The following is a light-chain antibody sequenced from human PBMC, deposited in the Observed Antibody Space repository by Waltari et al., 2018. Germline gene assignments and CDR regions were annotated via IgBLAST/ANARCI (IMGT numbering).Light chain of an antibody. CDR3: QAWDSSAGVV. CDR2: LDT. Sequence: SYELTQPPSVSVSPGPTAIFPCSGDDLGAKYACWYQQKPGQSPVLVIYLDTKRPSGIPERFSGSNSGNTATLTISGTQVMDEADYYCQAWDSSAGVVFGGGTKLAVL. J-gene: IGLJ2*01. V-gene: IGLV3-1*01. CDR1: DLGAKY.